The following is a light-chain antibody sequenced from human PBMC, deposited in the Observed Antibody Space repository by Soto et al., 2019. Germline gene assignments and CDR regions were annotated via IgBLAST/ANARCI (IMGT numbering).Light chain of an antibody. J-gene: IGKJ1*01. CDR2: GAS. Sequence: VLTQSAGAVSLSPGERATVSCRASETVRNHYLAWYQQKPGQAPRLLIYGASTRATDLPARFSGSGSGTEFTLTINSLQPDDFATYSRQQSYSPSWTFAHGTKLDI. V-gene: IGKV3D-7*01. CDR3: QQSYSPSWT. CDR1: ETVRNHY.